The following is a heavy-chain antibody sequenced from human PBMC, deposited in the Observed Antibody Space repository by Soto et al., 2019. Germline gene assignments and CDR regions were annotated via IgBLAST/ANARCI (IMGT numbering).Heavy chain of an antibody. CDR3: ARDEYYGSGTASDYYYYYGMDV. Sequence: RASVKVSCKASGYTFTGYYMHWVRQAPGQGLEWMGWINPNSGGTNYAQKFQGRVTMTRDTSISTAYMELSRLRSDDTAVYYCARDEYYGSGTASDYYYYYGMDVWGQGTTVTVSS. D-gene: IGHD3-10*01. CDR2: INPNSGGT. J-gene: IGHJ6*02. CDR1: GYTFTGYY. V-gene: IGHV1-2*02.